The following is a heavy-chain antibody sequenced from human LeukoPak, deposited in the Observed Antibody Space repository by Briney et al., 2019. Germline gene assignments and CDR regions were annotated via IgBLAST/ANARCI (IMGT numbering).Heavy chain of an antibody. CDR2: ISGSGGST. CDR3: GVSIAAAGTDY. V-gene: IGHV3-23*01. CDR1: GFTFSSYA. Sequence: GGSLRLSCAASGFTFSSYAMSWVRQAPGKGLEWVSAISGSGGSTYYADSVKGRFTISRDNPKNTLYLQMNSLRAEDTAVYYCGVSIAAAGTDYWGQGTLVTVSS. D-gene: IGHD6-13*01. J-gene: IGHJ4*02.